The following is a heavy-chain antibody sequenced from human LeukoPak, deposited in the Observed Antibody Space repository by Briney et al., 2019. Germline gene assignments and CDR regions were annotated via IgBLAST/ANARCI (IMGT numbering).Heavy chain of an antibody. CDR3: AREWDYDTLLDY. CDR2: IISHNGDT. J-gene: IGHJ4*02. Sequence: ASVKVSCKTSGFSFRNYGVSWVRQAPGQGLEWMGWIISHNGDTELAQKFQGRVSLTTDTSTTTVFMELRSLTSDDTAVYYCAREWDYDTLLDYWGQGTLVTVSS. D-gene: IGHD3-22*01. CDR1: GFSFRNYG. V-gene: IGHV1-18*01.